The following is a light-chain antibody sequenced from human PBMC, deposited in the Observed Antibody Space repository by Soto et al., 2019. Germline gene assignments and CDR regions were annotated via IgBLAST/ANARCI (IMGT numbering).Light chain of an antibody. CDR1: QSIRSN. J-gene: IGKJ2*01. V-gene: IGKV3-15*01. CDR3: QQYSHWPPYT. Sequence: EIVMTQSPATLSVSPGERATLSCRASQSIRSNLAWFQHKPGQAPRLLIYGASTRGAGIPARFSGSGSGTEFNLTISSLQSDDVAVYYCQQYSHWPPYTFGQGTKLEI. CDR2: GAS.